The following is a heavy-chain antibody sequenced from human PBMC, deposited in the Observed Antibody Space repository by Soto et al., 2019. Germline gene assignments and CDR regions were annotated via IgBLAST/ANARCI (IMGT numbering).Heavy chain of an antibody. D-gene: IGHD1-1*01. Sequence: QVQLEESGGGVVQPGRSLRLSCEGSGFTFNRFSMHWVRQAPGKGLEWLAVISDDGNNKYYADSVKGRVTISRDNSKKTLYLQMDSLRPEDTAQYHCARVEPGVVIDYWGQGTLVTVSS. V-gene: IGHV3-30*04. J-gene: IGHJ4*02. CDR1: GFTFNRFS. CDR3: ARVEPGVVIDY. CDR2: ISDDGNNK.